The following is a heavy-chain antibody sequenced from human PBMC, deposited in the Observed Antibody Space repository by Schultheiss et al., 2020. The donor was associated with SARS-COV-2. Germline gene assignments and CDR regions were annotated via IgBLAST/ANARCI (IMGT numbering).Heavy chain of an antibody. CDR1: AVRFSNYV. V-gene: IGHV3-30*04. J-gene: IGHJ6*03. CDR2: MSHDGSNK. CDR3: AKDPRIAAGGYYYYYMDV. Sequence: GGSLRLSCAASAVRFSNYVKYWVRQAPGKGQEWVANMSHDGSNKHFADSVKGRFTISTDNSKNTLYLQMNSLRAEDTAVYYCAKDPRIAAGGYYYYYMDVWGKGTTVTVSS. D-gene: IGHD6-13*01.